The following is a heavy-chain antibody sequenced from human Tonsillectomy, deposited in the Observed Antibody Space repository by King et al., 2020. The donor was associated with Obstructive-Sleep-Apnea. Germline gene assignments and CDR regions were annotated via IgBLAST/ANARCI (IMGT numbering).Heavy chain of an antibody. D-gene: IGHD6-13*01. CDR2: MIPIFGTA. Sequence: QLVQSGAEVKKPGSSVKVSCKASGGTFSSYAISLVRQAPGQGLEWMGGMIPIFGTANYAQKFQGRVTITADESTSTAYMELSSLRSEDTAVYYCGRGHLPLIAALDYWGQGTLVTVSS. CDR1: GGTFSSYA. CDR3: GRGHLPLIAALDY. V-gene: IGHV1-69*01. J-gene: IGHJ4*02.